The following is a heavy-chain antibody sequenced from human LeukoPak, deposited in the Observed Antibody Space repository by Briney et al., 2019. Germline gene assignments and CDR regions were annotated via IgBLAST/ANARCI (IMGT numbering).Heavy chain of an antibody. CDR1: GFTFSNYW. J-gene: IGHJ4*02. V-gene: IGHV3-7*01. CDR3: ARDPPGSSWYV. D-gene: IGHD6-13*01. CDR2: ISQDGSGK. Sequence: HPGGSLRLSCGASGFTFSNYWMSWVRQAPGKGLEWVINISQDGSGKNYADSVKGRFTISRDNSKNSLYLQMNSLRAEDTAVYYCARDPPGSSWYVWGQGTLVTVSS.